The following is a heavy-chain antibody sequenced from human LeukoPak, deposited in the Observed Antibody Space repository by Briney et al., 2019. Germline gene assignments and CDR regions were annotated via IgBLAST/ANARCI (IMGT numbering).Heavy chain of an antibody. CDR1: GFTFSSYT. D-gene: IGHD3-22*01. Sequence: GGSLRLSCAASGFTFSSYTINWVRQAPGKGLEWLSYITSSSSVIYYADSVKGRFTISRDNAKNSLYLQMNSLRAEDTAVYYCARESSYYYDSSGYIWGQGTLVTVSS. CDR3: ARESSYYYDSSGYI. J-gene: IGHJ4*02. CDR2: ITSSSSVI. V-gene: IGHV3-48*04.